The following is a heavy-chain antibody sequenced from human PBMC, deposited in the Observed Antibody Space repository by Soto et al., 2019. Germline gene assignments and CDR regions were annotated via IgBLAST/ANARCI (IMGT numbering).Heavy chain of an antibody. Sequence: GGSLRLSCAASGFTFSSYGMHWVRQAPGKGLEWVAVISYDGSNKYYADSVKGRFTISRDNSKNTLYLQMNSLRAEDTAVYYCAKLVVVAATRGSNFDYWGQGTLVTVSS. CDR3: AKLVVVAATRGSNFDY. CDR1: GFTFSSYG. D-gene: IGHD2-15*01. CDR2: ISYDGSNK. J-gene: IGHJ4*02. V-gene: IGHV3-30*18.